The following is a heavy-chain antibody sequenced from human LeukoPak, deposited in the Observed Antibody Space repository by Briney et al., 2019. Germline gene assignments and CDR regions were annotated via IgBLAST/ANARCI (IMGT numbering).Heavy chain of an antibody. J-gene: IGHJ4*02. D-gene: IGHD3-16*02. CDR1: GFTFSSYS. Sequence: GGSLRLYCAASGFTFSSYSMNWVRQAPGEGLEWVSSISSSSSYIYYADSVKGRFTISRDNAKNSLYLQMNSLGAEDAAVYYCARDLSGGRMITFGGVIVASRELDYWGQGTLVTVSS. V-gene: IGHV3-21*01. CDR3: ARDLSGGRMITFGGVIVASRELDY. CDR2: ISSSSSYI.